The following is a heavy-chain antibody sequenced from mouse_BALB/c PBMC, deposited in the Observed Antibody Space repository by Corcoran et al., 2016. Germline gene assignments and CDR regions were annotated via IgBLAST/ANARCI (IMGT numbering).Heavy chain of an antibody. J-gene: IGHJ3*01. CDR3: AHNGGAY. D-gene: IGHD1-1*02. Sequence: EVKRQKSGAELVKPGASVKLSCTASGINIKDTYMNWVKQRPDKGLGWIGRIDPANGNTKYDTKFQGKATITADTSSNTAYLQLSSLTSEDIAVYYCAHNGGAYWGQGTLVTVSA. V-gene: IGHV14-3*02. CDR2: IDPANGNT. CDR1: GINIKDTY.